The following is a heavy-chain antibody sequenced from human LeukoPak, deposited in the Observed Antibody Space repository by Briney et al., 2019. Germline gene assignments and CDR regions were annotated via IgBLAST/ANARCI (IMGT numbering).Heavy chain of an antibody. CDR2: MGYEGIHK. CDR3: ARDLHGGYSSDY. CDR1: GFTFNNFG. J-gene: IGHJ4*02. D-gene: IGHD4-23*01. Sequence: GGSLRLSCAASGFTFNNFGMHWVRQAPGKGLEWVAFMGYEGIHKYYADSVKGRFTISKDNSKATLHLQMNSLRPEDTAVYYCARDLHGGYSSDYWGQGTLVTVSS. V-gene: IGHV3-30*02.